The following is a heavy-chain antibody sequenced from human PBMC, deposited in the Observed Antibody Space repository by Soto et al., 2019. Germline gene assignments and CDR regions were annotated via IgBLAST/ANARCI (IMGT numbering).Heavy chain of an antibody. CDR2: ISGSGGST. CDR3: AKASDREVDIVVVQAAISDY. CDR1: GFTFSSYA. D-gene: IGHD2-2*01. Sequence: GGSLRLSCAASGFTFSSYAMSWVRQAPGKGLEWVSAISGSGGSTYYADSVKGRFTISRDNSKNTLYLQMNSLRAEDTAVYYGAKASDREVDIVVVQAAISDYGGQGTLGTVSS. V-gene: IGHV3-23*01. J-gene: IGHJ4*02.